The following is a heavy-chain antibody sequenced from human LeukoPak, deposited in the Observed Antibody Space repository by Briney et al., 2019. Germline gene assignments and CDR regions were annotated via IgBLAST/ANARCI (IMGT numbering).Heavy chain of an antibody. J-gene: IGHJ5*02. Sequence: TSETLSLTCAVYGGSFSGYYWSWIRQPPGKGLEWIGEINHSGSTNYNPSLKSRVTISLDKSKNHFSLKLTSVTAADTAVYYCVRVVVVSATLKDWFDPWGQGILVTVSS. CDR1: GGSFSGYY. V-gene: IGHV4-34*01. CDR2: INHSGST. CDR3: VRVVVVSATLKDWFDP. D-gene: IGHD2-15*01.